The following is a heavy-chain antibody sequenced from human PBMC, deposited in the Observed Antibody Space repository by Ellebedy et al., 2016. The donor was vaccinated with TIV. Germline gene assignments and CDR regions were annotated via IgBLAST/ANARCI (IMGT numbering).Heavy chain of an antibody. D-gene: IGHD3-10*01. J-gene: IGHJ4*02. CDR3: ARDPGAEYYGSGAIDY. CDR2: ISSSSSTI. CDR1: GFTFSSYS. V-gene: IGHV3-48*02. Sequence: GESLKISCAASGFTFSSYSMNWVRQAPGKGLEWVSYISSSSSTIYYADSVKGRFTISRDTAKNSLYLQMNSLRDEDTAVYFCARDPGAEYYGSGAIDYWGQGTLVTVSS.